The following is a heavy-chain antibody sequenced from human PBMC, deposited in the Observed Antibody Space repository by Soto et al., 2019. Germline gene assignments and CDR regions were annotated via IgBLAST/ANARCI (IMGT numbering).Heavy chain of an antibody. V-gene: IGHV3-33*01. CDR3: ARDLGNWNDVVFGAFDI. D-gene: IGHD1-1*01. CDR2: IWYDGSNK. CDR1: GFTLSSYG. Sequence: SLRLSCAASGFTLSSYGMHWVRQAPGKGLEWVAVIWYDGSNKYCADSVKGRFTISRDNSKNTLYLQMNSLRAEDTAVYYCARDLGNWNDVVFGAFDIWGQETMVTVSS. J-gene: IGHJ3*02.